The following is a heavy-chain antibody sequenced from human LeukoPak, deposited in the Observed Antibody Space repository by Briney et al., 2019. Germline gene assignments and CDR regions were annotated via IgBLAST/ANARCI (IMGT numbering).Heavy chain of an antibody. CDR2: LSGSGGST. CDR3: AKQSGYSYASGYYFDF. J-gene: IGHJ4*02. Sequence: GGSLRLSCAASGFTFSSYAMSWARQAPGKGLEWVSSLSGSGGSTVYADSVKGRFTISRDNSKNTLFLQMNSLRAEDTAVYYCAKQSGYSYASGYYFDFWGQGTLVTVSS. V-gene: IGHV3-23*01. CDR1: GFTFSSYA. D-gene: IGHD5-18*01.